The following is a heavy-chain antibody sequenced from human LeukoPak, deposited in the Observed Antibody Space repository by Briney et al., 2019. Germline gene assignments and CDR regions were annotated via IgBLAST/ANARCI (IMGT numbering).Heavy chain of an antibody. V-gene: IGHV1-8*01. J-gene: IGHJ2*01. CDR3: ARPKYADYDWPDWYFDL. CDR2: MNPNSGNT. Sequence: GASVKVSCKASGYTFTSYDINWVRQATGQGLEWMGWMNPNSGNTGYAQKFQGRVTMTRNTSISTAYMELSSLRSEDTAVYYCARPKYADYDWPDWYFDLWGRGTLVTVSS. CDR1: GYTFTSYD. D-gene: IGHD4-17*01.